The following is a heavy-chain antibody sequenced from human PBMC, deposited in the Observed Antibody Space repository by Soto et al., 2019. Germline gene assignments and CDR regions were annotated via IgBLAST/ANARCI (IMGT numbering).Heavy chain of an antibody. J-gene: IGHJ4*02. V-gene: IGHV3-33*01. CDR2: IWYDGSNK. CDR1: GFTFSSYG. Sequence: QVQLVESGGGVVQPGRSLRLSCAASGFTFSSYGMHWVRQAPGKGLEWVAVIWYDGSNKYYADSVKGRFTISRDTSKNTLFLQMNSLRVEDTAVYYCARDVATAGTIFDYWGQGTLVTVSS. D-gene: IGHD6-13*01. CDR3: ARDVATAGTIFDY.